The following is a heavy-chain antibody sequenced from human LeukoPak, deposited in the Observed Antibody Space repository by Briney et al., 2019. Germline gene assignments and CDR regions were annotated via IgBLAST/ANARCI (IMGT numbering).Heavy chain of an antibody. CDR3: AREGPRGNSQFDY. D-gene: IGHD2/OR15-2a*01. J-gene: IGHJ4*02. Sequence: GGSLRLSCAASGFIFNKHAMSWVRQAPGKGLEWVSGLSGSGGSTDYADSVKGRFTVSRDNSKNTLYLQMNSLRAEDTAVYYCAREGPRGNSQFDYWGQGTLVTVSS. V-gene: IGHV3-23*01. CDR1: GFIFNKHA. CDR2: LSGSGGST.